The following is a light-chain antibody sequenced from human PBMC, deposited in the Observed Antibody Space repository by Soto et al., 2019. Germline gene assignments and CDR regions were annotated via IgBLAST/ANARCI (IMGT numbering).Light chain of an antibody. CDR1: QGVGSS. Sequence: VLTQSPATLSFSPGDRATLSCRASQGVGSSLAWYQQKPGQAPRLLIYEASNRAAGIPARFSGSGSGTDFTLTISSLEPEDFAAYYCQQRSNSYSFGLGTKLEI. J-gene: IGKJ2*03. CDR3: QQRSNSYS. V-gene: IGKV3-11*01. CDR2: EAS.